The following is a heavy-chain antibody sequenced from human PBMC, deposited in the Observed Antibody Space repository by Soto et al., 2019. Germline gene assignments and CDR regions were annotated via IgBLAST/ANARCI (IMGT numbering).Heavy chain of an antibody. J-gene: IGHJ6*03. V-gene: IGHV4-59*01. Sequence: QVQLQESGPGLVKPSETLSLTCTVSGGSISSYYWSWIRQPPGKGLEWIGYIYYSGSTNYNPSLKSRVTISVDTSKNQFSLNLSSVTAADTAVYYCARTVELLWFGESQTYYYYYYMDVWGKGTTVTVSS. CDR2: IYYSGST. CDR1: GGSISSYY. D-gene: IGHD3-10*01. CDR3: ARTVELLWFGESQTYYYYYYMDV.